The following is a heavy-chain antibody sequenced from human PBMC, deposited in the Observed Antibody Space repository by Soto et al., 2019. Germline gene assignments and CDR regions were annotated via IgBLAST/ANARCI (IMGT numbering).Heavy chain of an antibody. Sequence: SVKVSCKASGGTFSSYAISWVRQAPGQGLEWMGGIIPIFGTANYAQKFQGRVTITADESTSTAYMELSSLRSEDTALYYCARAAGDQPLLRFDYSGQGSLVTVAS. CDR1: GGTFSSYA. D-gene: IGHD2-15*01. V-gene: IGHV1-69*13. CDR3: ARAAGDQPLLRFDY. CDR2: IIPIFGTA. J-gene: IGHJ4*02.